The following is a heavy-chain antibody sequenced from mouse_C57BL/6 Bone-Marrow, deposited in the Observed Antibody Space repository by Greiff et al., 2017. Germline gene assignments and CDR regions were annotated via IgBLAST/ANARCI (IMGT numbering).Heavy chain of an antibody. J-gene: IGHJ2*01. Sequence: VQLQQSGAELVRPGASVKLSCTASGFNIKDDCMHWVKQRPEQGLEWIGWIDPEDGDTEYDSKFQGKATITADTSSSTAYLQLSSLTSEDTAVYSCTTDYYGSSSYYCDYWGQGTTLTGSS. CDR1: GFNIKDDC. CDR2: IDPEDGDT. V-gene: IGHV14-4*01. CDR3: TTDYYGSSSYYCDY. D-gene: IGHD1-1*01.